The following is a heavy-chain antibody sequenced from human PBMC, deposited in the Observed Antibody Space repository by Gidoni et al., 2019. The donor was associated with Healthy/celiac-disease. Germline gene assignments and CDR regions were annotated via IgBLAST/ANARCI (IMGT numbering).Heavy chain of an antibody. D-gene: IGHD1-26*01. V-gene: IGHV3-21*01. Sequence: EVQLVESGGGLVKPGGSLRLSCAASGFTFSSYSMNWVRQAPGKGLEWVSSISSRSSYIYYADSVKGRFTISRDNAKNSLFLQMNSLRAEDTAVYYCARGSPNSDNWFDPWGQGTLVTVSS. J-gene: IGHJ5*02. CDR3: ARGSPNSDNWFDP. CDR2: ISSRSSYI. CDR1: GFTFSSYS.